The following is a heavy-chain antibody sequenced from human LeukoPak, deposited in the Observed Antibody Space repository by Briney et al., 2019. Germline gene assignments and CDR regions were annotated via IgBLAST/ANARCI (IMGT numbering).Heavy chain of an antibody. CDR1: GGSITSSSYY. CDR2: IYYSGST. J-gene: IGHJ6*03. V-gene: IGHV4-39*01. D-gene: IGHD3-10*01. CDR3: ASPPMIRGTYYFYYYMDV. Sequence: SAETLSLTCTVSGGSITSSSYYWGWVRQPPGKGLEWIGSIYYSGSTYYNPSLKSRVTISVATSKNQFSLKLSSVTAADTAVYYCASPPMIRGTYYFYYYMDVWGKGTTVTVSS.